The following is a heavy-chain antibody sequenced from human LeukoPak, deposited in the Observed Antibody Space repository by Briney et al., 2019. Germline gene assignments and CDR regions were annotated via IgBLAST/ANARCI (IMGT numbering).Heavy chain of an antibody. J-gene: IGHJ4*02. Sequence: GGSLRLSCAASGFTFSSYAMHWARQAPGKGLEWVAVISYDGSNKYYADSVKGRFTISRDNSKNTLYLQMNSLRAEDTAVYYCASNKYPLKEFDYWGQGTLVTVSS. V-gene: IGHV3-30-3*01. CDR3: ASNKYPLKEFDY. D-gene: IGHD1/OR15-1a*01. CDR2: ISYDGSNK. CDR1: GFTFSSYA.